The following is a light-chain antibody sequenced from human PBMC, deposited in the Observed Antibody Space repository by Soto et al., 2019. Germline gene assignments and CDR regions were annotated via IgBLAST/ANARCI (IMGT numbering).Light chain of an antibody. Sequence: DIVLTQSPATLSLSPGERATLSCRASQSVSSYLAWYQQKPGQAPRLLIYDASNRATGVPARFSGSGSGTDFTLTISSLEPEDFAVYYCQQRTNWPITFGQGTRVEN. J-gene: IGKJ5*01. V-gene: IGKV3-11*01. CDR1: QSVSSY. CDR3: QQRTNWPIT. CDR2: DAS.